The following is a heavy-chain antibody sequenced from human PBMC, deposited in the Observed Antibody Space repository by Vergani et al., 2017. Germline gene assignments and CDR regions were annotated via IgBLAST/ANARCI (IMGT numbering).Heavy chain of an antibody. V-gene: IGHV1-8*03. CDR1: GYTFTSYD. CDR3: ARMQCGGSGSYYNPNYYYYYGMDV. D-gene: IGHD3-10*01. Sequence: QVQLVQSGAEVKKPGASVKVSCKASGYTFTSYDINWVRQATGQGLEWMGWMNPNSGNTGYAQKFQGRVTITRNTSISTAYMELSSLRSEDTAVYYCARMQCGGSGSYYNPNYYYYYGMDVWGQGTTVTVSS. CDR2: MNPNSGNT. J-gene: IGHJ6*02.